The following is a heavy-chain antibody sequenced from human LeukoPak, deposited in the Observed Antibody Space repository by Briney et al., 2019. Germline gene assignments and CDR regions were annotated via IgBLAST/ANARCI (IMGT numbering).Heavy chain of an antibody. J-gene: IGHJ4*02. CDR1: GFTFDDYA. D-gene: IGHD6-19*01. V-gene: IGHV3-9*01. CDR2: ISWNSGSI. CDR3: AIGYSSGWTFDY. Sequence: GGSLRLSCAASGFTFDDYAMHWVRQAPGKGLEWVSGISWNSGSIGYADSVKGRFTISRDNAKNSLYLQMNSLRAEDTALYYCAIGYSSGWTFDYWGQGTLVTVSS.